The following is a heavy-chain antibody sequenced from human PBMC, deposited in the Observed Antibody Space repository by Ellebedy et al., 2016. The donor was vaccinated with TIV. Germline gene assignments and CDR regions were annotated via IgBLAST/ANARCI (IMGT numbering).Heavy chain of an antibody. CDR2: IYYSGST. J-gene: IGHJ4*02. Sequence: SETLSLTXTVSGGSISSGGYYWSWIRQHPGKGLEWIGYIYYSGSTYYNPSLKSRVTISVDTSKNQFSLKLSSVTAADTAVYYCARGLGPGWYSVFRLFDYWGQGTLVTVSS. CDR3: ARGLGPGWYSVFRLFDY. CDR1: GGSISSGGYY. V-gene: IGHV4-31*03. D-gene: IGHD6-19*01.